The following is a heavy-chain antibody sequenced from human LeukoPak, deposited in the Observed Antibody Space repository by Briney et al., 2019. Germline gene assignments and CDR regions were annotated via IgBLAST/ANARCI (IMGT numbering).Heavy chain of an antibody. V-gene: IGHV1-46*01. CDR1: GYTFTGYY. CDR3: ARDGLEGYYYDSSGSAGLDP. J-gene: IGHJ5*02. D-gene: IGHD3-22*01. CDR2: INPSGGST. Sequence: ASVKVSCKASGYTFTGYYMHWVRQAPGQGLEWMGIINPSGGSTSYAQKFQGRVTMTRDMSTSTVYMELSSLRSEDTAVYYCARDGLEGYYYDSSGSAGLDPWGQGTLVTVSS.